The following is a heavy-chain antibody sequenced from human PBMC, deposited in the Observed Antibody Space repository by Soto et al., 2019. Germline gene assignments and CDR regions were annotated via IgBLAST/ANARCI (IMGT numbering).Heavy chain of an antibody. D-gene: IGHD5-18*01. CDR2: ISGSGGST. J-gene: IGHJ5*02. Sequence: ELQLLESGGGLVQPGGSLRLSCAASGFTFSSYAMSWVRQAPGKGLEWVSAISGSGGSTYYADSVKGRFTISRDNSKNTLYLQMNSLRAEDTAVYYCAKDRRRGYSYGSATTEINWFDPWGQGTLVTVSS. CDR1: GFTFSSYA. CDR3: AKDRRRGYSYGSATTEINWFDP. V-gene: IGHV3-23*01.